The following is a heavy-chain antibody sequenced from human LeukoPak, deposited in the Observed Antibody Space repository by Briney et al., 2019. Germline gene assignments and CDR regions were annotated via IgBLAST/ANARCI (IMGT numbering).Heavy chain of an antibody. J-gene: IGHJ4*02. Sequence: PGGSLRLSCAASGFTFSSYSMNWVRQAPGKGLEWVSYISSSSSTIYYADSVKGRFTISRDNAKNSLYLQMNSLRAEDTAVYYWARDDQVVVAATGFDYWGQGTLVTVSS. D-gene: IGHD2-15*01. CDR1: GFTFSSYS. V-gene: IGHV3-48*01. CDR2: ISSSSSTI. CDR3: ARDDQVVVAATGFDY.